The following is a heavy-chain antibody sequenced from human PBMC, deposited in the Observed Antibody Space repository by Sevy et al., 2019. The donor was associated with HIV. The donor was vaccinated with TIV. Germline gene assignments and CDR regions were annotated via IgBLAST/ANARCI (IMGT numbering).Heavy chain of an antibody. J-gene: IGHJ5*02. CDR3: ARGPGTTGTTGWFDP. D-gene: IGHD1-1*01. CDR2: NYYSGST. Sequence: SETLSLTCTVSGGSISSGDYYWSWIRQPPGKGLEWIGYNYYSGSTYYNPSLKSRVTISVDTSKNQFSLKLSSVTAADTAVYYCARGPGTTGTTGWFDPWGQGTLVTVSS. V-gene: IGHV4-30-4*01. CDR1: GGSISSGDYY.